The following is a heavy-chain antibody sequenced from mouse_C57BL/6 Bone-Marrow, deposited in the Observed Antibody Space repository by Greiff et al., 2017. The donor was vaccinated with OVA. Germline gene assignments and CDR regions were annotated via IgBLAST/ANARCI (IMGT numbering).Heavy chain of an antibody. D-gene: IGHD2-4*01. J-gene: IGHJ3*01. CDR3: ARTDDYAWFAY. Sequence: EVQLVESGGGLVKPGGSLKLSCAASGFTFSSYAMSWVRQTPEKRLEWVATISDGGSYTYYPDNVKGRFTISRDNAKNNLYLQMSHLKSEDTAMYYCARTDDYAWFAYWGQGTLVTVSA. CDR2: ISDGGSYT. V-gene: IGHV5-4*01. CDR1: GFTFSSYA.